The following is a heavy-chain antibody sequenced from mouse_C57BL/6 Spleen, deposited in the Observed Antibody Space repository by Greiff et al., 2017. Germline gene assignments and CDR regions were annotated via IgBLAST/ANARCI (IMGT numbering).Heavy chain of an antibody. CDR2: ISSGSSTI. Sequence: EVKLMESGGGLVKPGGSLKLSCAASGFTFSDYGMHWVRQAPEKGLEWVAYISSGSSTIYYADTVKGRFTISRDNAKNTLFLQMTSLRSEDTAMYYCARASTPFYAMDYWGQGTSVTVSS. CDR1: GFTFSDYG. CDR3: ARASTPFYAMDY. V-gene: IGHV5-17*01. D-gene: IGHD6-2*01. J-gene: IGHJ4*01.